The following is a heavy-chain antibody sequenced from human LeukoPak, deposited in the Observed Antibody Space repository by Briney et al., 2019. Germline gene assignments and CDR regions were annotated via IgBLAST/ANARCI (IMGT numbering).Heavy chain of an antibody. V-gene: IGHV1-8*01. J-gene: IGHJ6*02. CDR3: ARGDCSGGSCFYYYYYYGMDV. D-gene: IGHD2-15*01. CDR1: GYTFTSYD. CDR2: MNPNSGNT. Sequence: ASVKVSCKASGYTFTSYDINWVRQATGQGLEWMGWMNPNSGNTGYAQKFQGRVNMTRNTSIRTAYMELSILRSEDTAVYYCARGDCSGGSCFYYYYYYGMDVWGQGTTVTVSS.